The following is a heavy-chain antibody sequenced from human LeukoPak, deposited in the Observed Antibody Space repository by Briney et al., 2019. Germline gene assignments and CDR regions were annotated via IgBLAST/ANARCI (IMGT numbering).Heavy chain of an antibody. CDR2: MNPNSGNT. D-gene: IGHD3-22*01. CDR3: ARDYYDSSGAWSFDI. V-gene: IGHV1-8*01. CDR1: GYTFSSYD. J-gene: IGHJ3*02. Sequence: ASVKVSCKASGYTFSSYDINWVRQATGQGLEWLGWMNPNSGNTGYAQKFQGRVTMTRNTSISTAYMELSSLRSEDTAVYYCARDYYDSSGAWSFDIWGQGTMVTVSS.